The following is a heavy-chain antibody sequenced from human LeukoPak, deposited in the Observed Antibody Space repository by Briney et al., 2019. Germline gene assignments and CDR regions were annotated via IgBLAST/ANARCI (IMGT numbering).Heavy chain of an antibody. CDR1: GGSISSGGYY. D-gene: IGHD3-10*01. Sequence: PSETLSLTCAVSGGSISSGGYYWSWIRQPPGKGLEWIGEINHSGSTNYNPSLKSRVTISVDTSKNQFSLKLSSVTAADTAVYYCARSMVEAYFDYWGQGTLVTVSS. V-gene: IGHV4-34*01. CDR3: ARSMVEAYFDY. CDR2: INHSGST. J-gene: IGHJ4*02.